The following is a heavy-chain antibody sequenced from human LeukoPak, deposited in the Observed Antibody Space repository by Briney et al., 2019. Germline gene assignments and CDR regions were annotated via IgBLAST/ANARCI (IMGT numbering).Heavy chain of an antibody. V-gene: IGHV3-74*01. D-gene: IGHD2-8*02. CDR1: GFTFSSYW. Sequence: PGGSLRLSCTASGFTFSSYWMHWVRQAPGKGLVWVSRMNTDGSRTDYADSVKGRFTISRDNAKKTLYLQMNSLGAEDTAVYSCASDFTGRDDYWGQGTLVTVSS. CDR3: ASDFTGRDDY. J-gene: IGHJ4*02. CDR2: MNTDGSRT.